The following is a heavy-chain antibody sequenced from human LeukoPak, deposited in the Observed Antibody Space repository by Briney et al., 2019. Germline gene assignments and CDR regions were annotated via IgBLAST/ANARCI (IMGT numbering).Heavy chain of an antibody. V-gene: IGHV3-9*01. CDR2: ISWNSGSI. CDR1: GFTFDDYA. J-gene: IGHJ3*02. CDR3: AKGLNIAVAFDAFDI. D-gene: IGHD6-19*01. Sequence: PGRSLRLSCAASGFTFDDYATHWVRQAPGKGLEWVSGISWNSGSIGYADSVKGRFTISRDNAKNSLYLQMNSLRAEDTALYYCAKGLNIAVAFDAFDIWGQGTMVTVSS.